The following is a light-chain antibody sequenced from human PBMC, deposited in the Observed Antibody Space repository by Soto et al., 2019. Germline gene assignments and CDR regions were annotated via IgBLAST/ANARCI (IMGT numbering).Light chain of an antibody. Sequence: DIQMTQSPSSLSASVGDRVTITCQASQDISNYLNWYQQKPGKAPKLLIYDASNLETGVPSRFSGSGSGTDFPFPISGLQPEDIATYYCQQYDNRPPYTFGQGTKLEIK. CDR2: DAS. CDR3: QQYDNRPPYT. J-gene: IGKJ2*01. CDR1: QDISNY. V-gene: IGKV1-33*01.